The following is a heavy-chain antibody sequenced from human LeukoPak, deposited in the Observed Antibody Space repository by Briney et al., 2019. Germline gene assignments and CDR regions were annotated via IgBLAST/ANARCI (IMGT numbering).Heavy chain of an antibody. V-gene: IGHV3-30*03. J-gene: IGHJ4*02. Sequence: PGGSLRLSCAASGFTFSTYGMHWVRQAPGKGLEWVAVISYDGSNKYYAASVKGRFTIYRDNSKNTLYLQMNSLRAEDTAVYYCAGGWYYFDYRGQGTLVTVSS. CDR1: GFTFSTYG. CDR3: AGGWYYFDY. D-gene: IGHD6-13*01. CDR2: ISYDGSNK.